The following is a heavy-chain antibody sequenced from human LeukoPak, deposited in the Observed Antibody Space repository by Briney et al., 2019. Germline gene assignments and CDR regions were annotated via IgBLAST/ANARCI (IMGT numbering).Heavy chain of an antibody. CDR2: IKSKTDGGTT. CDR1: GFTFSNAW. Sequence: RGSLRLSCAASGFTFSNAWMNWVRQAPGKGLEWVGRIKSKTDGGTTDYAAPVKGRFTISRDDSKNTLYLQMNSLKTEDTAVYYCTTEQWLVPYYFDYWGQGTLVTVSS. CDR3: TTEQWLVPYYFDY. D-gene: IGHD6-19*01. V-gene: IGHV3-15*07. J-gene: IGHJ4*02.